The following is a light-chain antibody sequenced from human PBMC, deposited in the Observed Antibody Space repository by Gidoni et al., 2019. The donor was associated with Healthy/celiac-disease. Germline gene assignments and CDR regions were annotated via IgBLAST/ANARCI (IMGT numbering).Light chain of an antibody. V-gene: IGKV3-11*01. CDR3: QQRSNWPPLT. Sequence: EIALTQSPATLSLSPGERATLSCRASQSVSSYLAWYQQKPGQAPRLLIYDASNRATGIPARFSGSGSGTDFTLTISGLEPEEFAVYYCQQRSNWPPLTFGGGTKVEIK. CDR1: QSVSSY. J-gene: IGKJ4*01. CDR2: DAS.